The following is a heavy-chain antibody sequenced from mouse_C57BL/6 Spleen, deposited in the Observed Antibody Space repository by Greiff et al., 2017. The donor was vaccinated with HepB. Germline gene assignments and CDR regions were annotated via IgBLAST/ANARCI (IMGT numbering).Heavy chain of an antibody. J-gene: IGHJ1*03. D-gene: IGHD1-1*01. CDR3: ARHTYGSSYGYFDV. V-gene: IGHV5-12*01. Sequence: EVMLVESGGGLVQPGGSLKLSCAASGFTFSDYYMYWVRQTPEKRLEWVAYISNGGGSTYYPDTVKGRFTISRDNAKNTLYLQMSRLKSEDTGMYYCARHTYGSSYGYFDVWGTGTTVTVSS. CDR2: ISNGGGST. CDR1: GFTFSDYY.